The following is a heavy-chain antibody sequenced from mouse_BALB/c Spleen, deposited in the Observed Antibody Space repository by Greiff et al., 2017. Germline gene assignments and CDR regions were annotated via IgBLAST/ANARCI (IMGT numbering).Heavy chain of an antibody. CDR3: TIEDYDWWYFDV. Sequence: QVQLQQSGAELVKPGASVTLSCTASGYTFTDYEMHWVNQTPVHGLEWIGAIDPETGGTAYNQKFKGQGTLTADKSSSTAYMELRSLTSEDSAVYYCTIEDYDWWYFDVWGAGTTVTVSS. CDR1: GYTFTDYE. D-gene: IGHD2-4*01. V-gene: IGHV1-15*01. J-gene: IGHJ1*01. CDR2: IDPETGGT.